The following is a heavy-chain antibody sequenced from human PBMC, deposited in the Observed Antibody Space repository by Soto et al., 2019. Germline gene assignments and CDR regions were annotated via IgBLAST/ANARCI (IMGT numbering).Heavy chain of an antibody. CDR1: GVTFSSYS. Sequence: GSLRISCSDSGVTFSSYSMNWVRQAPGEGLEWVSSISSSSSYIYYADSVKGRFTISRDNAKNSLYLQMNSLRAEDTAVYYCARDRSLSGAFDIWGQGTMVTVSS. V-gene: IGHV3-21*01. CDR3: ARDRSLSGAFDI. J-gene: IGHJ3*02. D-gene: IGHD3-16*02. CDR2: ISSSSSYI.